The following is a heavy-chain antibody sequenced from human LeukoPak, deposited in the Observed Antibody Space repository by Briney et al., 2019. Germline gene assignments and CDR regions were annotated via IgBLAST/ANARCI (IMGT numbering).Heavy chain of an antibody. CDR2: IYYSGST. Sequence: SETLSLTCTVSGGSISSYYWSWIRQPPGKGLEWIGYIYYSGSTNYNPSLKSRVTISVDTSKNKFSLKLSSVTAADTAVYYCARGWAVVYFDYWGQGTLVTVSS. J-gene: IGHJ4*02. CDR1: GGSISSYY. D-gene: IGHD3-22*01. V-gene: IGHV4-59*01. CDR3: ARGWAVVYFDY.